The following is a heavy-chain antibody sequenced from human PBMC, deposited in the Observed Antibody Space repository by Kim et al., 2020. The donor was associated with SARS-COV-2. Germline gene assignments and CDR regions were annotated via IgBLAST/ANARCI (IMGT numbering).Heavy chain of an antibody. V-gene: IGHV3-15*01. D-gene: IGHD1-1*01. J-gene: IGHJ3*02. CDR2: IKSRSDGGTT. CDR1: GFTVSDAW. Sequence: GGSLRLSCAASGFTVSDAWMSWVRQAPGKGLEWVGRIKSRSDGGTTDYATFVKSRFTISRDASKNTVHLQLNSMKTENTALYYCTNGNYHVNAFHIWGQGTMLTVSS. CDR3: TNGNYHVNAFHI.